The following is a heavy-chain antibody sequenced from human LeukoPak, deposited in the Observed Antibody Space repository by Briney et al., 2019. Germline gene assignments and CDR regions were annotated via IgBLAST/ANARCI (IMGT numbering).Heavy chain of an antibody. D-gene: IGHD5-24*01. CDR3: ARLLGMVTTFDI. Sequence: GGSLRLSCAASGFTFSSYWMSWVRQAPGKGLEWVANIKQDGSEKYYVDSVKGRFTISRDNAKNSVSLQMNSLRAEDSAVYYCARLLGMVTTFDIWGQGTMVSVSS. CDR2: IKQDGSEK. CDR1: GFTFSSYW. J-gene: IGHJ3*02. V-gene: IGHV3-7*04.